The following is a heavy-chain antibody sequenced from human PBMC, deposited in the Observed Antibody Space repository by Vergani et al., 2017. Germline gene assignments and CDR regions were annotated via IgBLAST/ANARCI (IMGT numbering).Heavy chain of an antibody. Sequence: QVHLVQSGPEVKKPGASVKVSCKASGYTFTGYYMHWVRQAPGQGLEWMGWINPNSGVTKYAQKFQGRVTMTRDTSISTAYMALSRLRSDETAVYYCARGDGYKDDDYYGMDVWGQGTTVTVSS. J-gene: IGHJ6*02. CDR1: GYTFTGYY. V-gene: IGHV1-2*02. CDR3: ARGDGYKDDDYYGMDV. D-gene: IGHD5-24*01. CDR2: INPNSGVT.